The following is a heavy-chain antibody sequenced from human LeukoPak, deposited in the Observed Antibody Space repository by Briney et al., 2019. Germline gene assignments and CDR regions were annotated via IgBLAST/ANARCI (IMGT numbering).Heavy chain of an antibody. CDR1: GYTFTSYY. Sequence: ASVKVSCTASGYTFTSYYMHWVRQAPGQGLEWMGIINPSGGSTSYAQKFQGRVTMTRDTSTSTVYMELSSLRSEDTAVYYCARSCSGGSCAGTKYDAFDIWGQGTMVTVSS. V-gene: IGHV1-46*01. CDR3: ARSCSGGSCAGTKYDAFDI. J-gene: IGHJ3*02. CDR2: INPSGGST. D-gene: IGHD2-15*01.